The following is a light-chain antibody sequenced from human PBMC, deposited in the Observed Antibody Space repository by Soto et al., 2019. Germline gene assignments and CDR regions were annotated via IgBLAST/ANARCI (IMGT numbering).Light chain of an antibody. CDR1: ISDLAIYNY. CDR3: SSYTDSSNYV. V-gene: IGLV2-14*01. Sequence: QSLLTHPPSVSGSPGQSVTISCTGTISDLAIYNYVSWYQQQPGKAPKLMIYQVTNRPPGVSNRFSGYRSGNTASLTISGLQAEDEADYYCSSYTDSSNYVFGTGTTVTVL. CDR2: QVT. J-gene: IGLJ1*01.